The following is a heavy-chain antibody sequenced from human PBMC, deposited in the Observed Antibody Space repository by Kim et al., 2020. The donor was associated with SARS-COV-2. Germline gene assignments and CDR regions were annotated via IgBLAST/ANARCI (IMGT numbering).Heavy chain of an antibody. CDR2: ISYDGSNK. CDR3: ARGGVVVPAAPYRDYFDY. CDR1: GFTFSSYA. J-gene: IGHJ4*02. Sequence: GGSLRLSCAASGFTFSSYAMHWVRQAPGKGLEWVAVISYDGSNKYYADSVKGRFTISRDNSKNTLYLQMNSLRAEDTAVYYCARGGVVVPAAPYRDYFDYWGQGTLVTVSS. V-gene: IGHV3-30-3*01. D-gene: IGHD2-2*01.